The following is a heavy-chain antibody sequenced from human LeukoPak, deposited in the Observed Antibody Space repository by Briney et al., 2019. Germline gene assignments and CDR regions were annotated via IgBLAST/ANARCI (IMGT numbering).Heavy chain of an antibody. CDR1: GGSISSHY. CDR3: ARIGYSGSYYYYYYMDV. J-gene: IGHJ6*03. Sequence: SETLSLTCTVSGGSISSHYWSWIRQPPGKGLEWIGYIYYSGSTNYNPSLKSRVTISVDTSKNRFSLKLSSVTAADTAVYYCARIGYSGSYYYYYYMDVWGKGTTVTVSS. D-gene: IGHD1-26*01. V-gene: IGHV4-59*11. CDR2: IYYSGST.